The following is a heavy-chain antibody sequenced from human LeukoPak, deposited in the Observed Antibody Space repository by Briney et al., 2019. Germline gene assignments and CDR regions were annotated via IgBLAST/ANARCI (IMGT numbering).Heavy chain of an antibody. Sequence: SETLSLTCTVSGGSISSYYWSWIRQPPGKGLEWIGYIYYSGSTNYNPALKSRVTISVDTSKNQFSLKLSSVTAADTAVYYCARRIAARLGYFDYWGQGTLVTVSS. CDR2: IYYSGST. CDR1: GGSISSYY. CDR3: ARRIAARLGYFDY. D-gene: IGHD6-6*01. V-gene: IGHV4-59*01. J-gene: IGHJ4*02.